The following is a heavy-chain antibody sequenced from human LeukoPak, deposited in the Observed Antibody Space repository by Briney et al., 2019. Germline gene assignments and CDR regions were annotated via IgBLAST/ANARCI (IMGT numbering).Heavy chain of an antibody. V-gene: IGHV4-39*07. CDR2: IYYSGST. CDR3: ASQTSAPTTVTTTGWFDP. D-gene: IGHD4-17*01. CDR1: GGSISSISYS. Sequence: PSETLSLTGTSPGGSISSISYSWGWIGNPPGKGLGWMGGIYYSGSTYYNPSLKSRVTISVDTSKNQFSLKLSSVTAADTAVYYCASQTSAPTTVTTTGWFDPWGQGTLVTVSS. J-gene: IGHJ5*02.